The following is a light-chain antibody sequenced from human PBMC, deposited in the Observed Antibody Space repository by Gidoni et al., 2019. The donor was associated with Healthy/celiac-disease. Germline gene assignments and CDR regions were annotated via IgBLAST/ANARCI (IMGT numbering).Light chain of an antibody. Sequence: IVITQSPATLSVSPGERATLSCRASQSVSSNLAWYQQKPGQAPMLLIYDASPSPTGIPARFXGSGSXTGXXLTIXSXHSXXFAXXXCQQXXNWXXTFXGGTKVEIK. CDR3: QQXXNWXXT. CDR1: QSVSSN. CDR2: DAS. J-gene: IGKJ4*01. V-gene: IGKV3-15*01.